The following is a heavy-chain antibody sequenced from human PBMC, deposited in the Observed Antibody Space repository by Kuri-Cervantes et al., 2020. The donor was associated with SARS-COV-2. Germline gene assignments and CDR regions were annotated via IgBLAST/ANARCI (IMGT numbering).Heavy chain of an antibody. CDR1: GFTFSSYA. CDR2: ISGSGGST. D-gene: IGHD3-22*01. Sequence: GESLKISCAASGFTFSSYAMSWVRQAPGKGLEWVSAISGSGGSTYYADSVKGRFTISRDNSKNTLYLQMSSLRAEDTAVYYCARDLSGYPVDYWGQGTLVTVSS. J-gene: IGHJ4*02. V-gene: IGHV3-23*01. CDR3: ARDLSGYPVDY.